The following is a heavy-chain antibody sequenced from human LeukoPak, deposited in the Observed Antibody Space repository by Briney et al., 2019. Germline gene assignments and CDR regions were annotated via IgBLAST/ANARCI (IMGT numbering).Heavy chain of an antibody. J-gene: IGHJ4*02. CDR2: IYYSGST. V-gene: IGHV4-39*01. Sequence: SETLSLTCTVSGGSISSGDYYWSWIRQPPGKGLEWIGSIYYSGSTYYNPSLKSRVTISADTSKNQFSLKLSSVTAADTAVYYCARRETTSVTTWDYWGQGTLVTVSS. CDR3: ARRETTSVTTWDY. D-gene: IGHD4-17*01. CDR1: GGSISSGDYY.